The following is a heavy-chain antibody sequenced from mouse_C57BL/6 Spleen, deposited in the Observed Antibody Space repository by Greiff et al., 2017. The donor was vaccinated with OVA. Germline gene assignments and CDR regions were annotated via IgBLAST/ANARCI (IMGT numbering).Heavy chain of an antibody. CDR1: GYTFTSYW. CDR2: IYPGSGST. D-gene: IGHD2-5*01. CDR3: ARKSNYGPYYYAMDY. V-gene: IGHV1-55*01. J-gene: IGHJ4*01. Sequence: VQLQQPGAELVKPGASVKMSCKASGYTFTSYWITWVKQRPGQGLEWIGDIYPGSGSTNYNEKFKSKATLTVDTSSSTAYMQLSSLTSEDSAVYYCARKSNYGPYYYAMDYWGQGTSVTVSS.